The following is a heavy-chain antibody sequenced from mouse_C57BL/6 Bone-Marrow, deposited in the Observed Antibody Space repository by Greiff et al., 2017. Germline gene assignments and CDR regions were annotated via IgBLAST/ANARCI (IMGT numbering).Heavy chain of an antibody. CDR2: IDPENGDT. Sequence: EVKLQQSGAELVRPGASVKLSCTASGFNIKDDYMHWVKQRPEQGLEWIGWIDPENGDTEYASKFQGKATITADTYSNTAYLQLSSLTSEDTSVYYCTPLITTVVATFDYWGQGTTLTVSS. D-gene: IGHD1-1*01. CDR3: TPLITTVVATFDY. V-gene: IGHV14-4*01. J-gene: IGHJ2*01. CDR1: GFNIKDDY.